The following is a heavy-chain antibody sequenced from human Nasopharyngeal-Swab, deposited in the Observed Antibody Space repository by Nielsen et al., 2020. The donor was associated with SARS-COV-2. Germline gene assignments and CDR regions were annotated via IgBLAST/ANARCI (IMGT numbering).Heavy chain of an antibody. J-gene: IGHJ3*02. CDR1: GFGFSAFA. Sequence: GESLKISCAASGFGFSAFAMSWVRQAPGKGLEWVSAISGSGGSTYYADSVKGRFTISRDNSKNTLYLQMNSLRAEDTAVYYCAKDTALYLAFDIWGQGTMVTVSS. D-gene: IGHD3-9*01. V-gene: IGHV3-23*01. CDR2: ISGSGGST. CDR3: AKDTALYLAFDI.